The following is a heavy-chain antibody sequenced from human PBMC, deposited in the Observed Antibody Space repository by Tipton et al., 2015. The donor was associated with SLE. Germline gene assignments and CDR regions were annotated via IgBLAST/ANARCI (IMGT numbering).Heavy chain of an antibody. Sequence: TLSLTCTVSGGSLSSYYWSWIRQPPGKGLEWIGSIYASGSTEYNPSLKSRVTISVDPSKNQLSLRLTSLTAADTAVYYCARVVYSFSDAFEIWGQGPLVTGSS. CDR1: GGSLSSYY. D-gene: IGHD6-13*01. V-gene: IGHV4-4*07. CDR2: IYASGST. J-gene: IGHJ3*02. CDR3: ARVVYSFSDAFEI.